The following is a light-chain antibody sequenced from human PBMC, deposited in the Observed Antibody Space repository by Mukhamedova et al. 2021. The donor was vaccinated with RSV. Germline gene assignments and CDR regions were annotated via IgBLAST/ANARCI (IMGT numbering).Light chain of an antibody. CDR1: SSDFGGYNY. V-gene: IGLV2-23*02. J-gene: IGLJ1*01. CDR3: CSYAGSITFYV. CDR2: DVT. Sequence: ITISCTGTSSDFGGYNYVSWYQQHPGKAPKLIIYDVTKRPSGVSNRFSGSKSGNTASLTISGLQAEDEADYYCCSYAGSITFYVF.